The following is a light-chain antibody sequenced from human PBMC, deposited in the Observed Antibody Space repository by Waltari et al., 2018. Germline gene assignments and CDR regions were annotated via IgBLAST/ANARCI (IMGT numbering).Light chain of an antibody. V-gene: IGLV2-14*01. CDR3: SSYTSSSTDV. Sequence: QAALTQPASVSGSPGQSITISCTGTSRDVGGYNYVSWYQQHPGKAPKLMIYEVSNRPSAVSNRFSGSTSGNTASLTISGLQAEDEADYYCSSYTSSSTDVFGTGTKVTVL. CDR2: EVS. J-gene: IGLJ1*01. CDR1: SRDVGGYNY.